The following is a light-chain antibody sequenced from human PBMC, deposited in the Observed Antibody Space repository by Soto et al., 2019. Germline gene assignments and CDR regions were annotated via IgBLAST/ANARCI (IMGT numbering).Light chain of an antibody. CDR2: GIS. CDR1: QILRNT. CDR3: QQYSGWPLT. V-gene: IGKV3D-15*01. J-gene: IGKJ4*01. Sequence: EIVMTQSPATLSVSPGESATLSCRASQILRNTYLAWYQQKPGQAPRLLIYGISSRATGIPDRFSGSGSGTEFTLTISSLQSEDFASYYCQQYSGWPLTFGGGTKVEIK.